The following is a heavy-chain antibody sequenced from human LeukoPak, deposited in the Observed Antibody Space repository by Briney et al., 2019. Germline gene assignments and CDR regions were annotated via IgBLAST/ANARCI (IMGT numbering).Heavy chain of an antibody. CDR3: ARHDYDFWSGLFDF. CDR2: IYTSGST. D-gene: IGHD3-3*01. V-gene: IGHV4-4*07. CDR1: GGSISSYY. J-gene: IGHJ4*02. Sequence: SETLSLTCTVSGGSISSYYWSWIRQPAGKGLEWIGRIYTSGSTNYNPSLKSRVTMSVDTSKNQFSLKLSSVTAADTAVYYCARHDYDFWSGLFDFWGQGTLVTVSS.